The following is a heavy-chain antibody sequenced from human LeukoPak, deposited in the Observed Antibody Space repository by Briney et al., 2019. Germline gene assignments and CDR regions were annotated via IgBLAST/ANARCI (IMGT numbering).Heavy chain of an antibody. V-gene: IGHV3-23*01. D-gene: IGHD6-13*01. CDR2: ISDSGDET. CDR3: AKCWRVVSGNWYLSFDS. CDR1: GFTFSSYA. Sequence: GGSLRLSGAASGFTFSSYAMIWVRRNPGKGLEWVSSISDSGDETYYADSVRGRFTISRDNSKNTLYLQMKSLGGDDTALYYCAKCWRVVSGNWYLSFDSWGQGTLVTVSS. J-gene: IGHJ4*02.